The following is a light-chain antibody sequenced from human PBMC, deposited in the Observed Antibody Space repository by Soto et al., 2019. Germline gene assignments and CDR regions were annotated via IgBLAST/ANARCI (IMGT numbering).Light chain of an antibody. CDR1: QDIRNS. Sequence: DIQMTQSPSSLSASVGDRVTITCRASQDIRNSLDWYQQRPGKVPKLLIFAASTLLSGVPSRFSGSGSGTDFTLTINNLQPEDVATYYCQRCNSAPFTFGPGTTVEI. J-gene: IGKJ3*01. V-gene: IGKV1-27*01. CDR2: AAS. CDR3: QRCNSAPFT.